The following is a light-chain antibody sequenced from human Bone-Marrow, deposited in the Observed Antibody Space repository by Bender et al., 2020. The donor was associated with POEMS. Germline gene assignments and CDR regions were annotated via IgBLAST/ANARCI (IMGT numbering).Light chain of an antibody. CDR3: CSYAGSQVV. CDR1: SSDVGNSKY. J-gene: IGLJ2*01. V-gene: IGLV2-11*01. CDR2: DVN. Sequence: QSALTQPASVSGSPGQSVTISCTGASSDVGNSKYVSWYQQQSGRAPQLMIYDVNKRPSGVPDRFSGSKSVNTASLTISGLQAEDEADYYCCSYAGSQVVCGGGTKLTVL.